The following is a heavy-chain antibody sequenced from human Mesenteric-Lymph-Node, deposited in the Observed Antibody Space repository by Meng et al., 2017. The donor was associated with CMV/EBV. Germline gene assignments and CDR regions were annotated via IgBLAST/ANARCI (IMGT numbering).Heavy chain of an antibody. J-gene: IGHJ4*02. CDR2: INHSGTT. CDR3: ARSGEKRYYYGSGSYSFDF. CDR1: FSGYY. D-gene: IGHD3-10*01. V-gene: IGHV4-34*01. Sequence: FSGYYWNWIRQSPGKGLEWIGEINHSGTTNYNPSLKSRVTISIDTSKNQFSLKVTSATAADTAEYYCARSGEKRYYYGSGSYSFDFWGQGALVTVSS.